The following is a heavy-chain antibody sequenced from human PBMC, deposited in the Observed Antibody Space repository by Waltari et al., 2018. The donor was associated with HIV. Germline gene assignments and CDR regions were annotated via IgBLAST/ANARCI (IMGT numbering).Heavy chain of an antibody. CDR1: GFTFSSYG. J-gene: IGHJ5*02. Sequence: QVQLVESGGGVVQPGRSLRLSCAASGFTFSSYGMHWVRQAPGKGLEWVAVIWYDGSNKYYADSVKGRFTISRDNSKNTLYLQMNSLRAEDTAVYYWASSRRNWFDPWGQGTLVTVSS. V-gene: IGHV3-33*01. CDR3: ASSRRNWFDP. CDR2: IWYDGSNK.